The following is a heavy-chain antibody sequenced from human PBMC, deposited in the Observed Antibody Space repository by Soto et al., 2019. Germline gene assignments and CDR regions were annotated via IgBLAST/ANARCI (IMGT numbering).Heavy chain of an antibody. V-gene: IGHV4-31*03. J-gene: IGHJ3*02. CDR2: IYYSGST. Sequence: KTSETLSLTCTVSGGSISSGCYYWSWIRQHPGKGLEWIGYIYYSGSTYYNPYLKSRVTISVDTSKNQFSLKLGSVTDADTAVYYCASRGDYHAFDIWGQGTMVTVSS. D-gene: IGHD4-17*01. CDR1: GGSISSGCYY. CDR3: ASRGDYHAFDI.